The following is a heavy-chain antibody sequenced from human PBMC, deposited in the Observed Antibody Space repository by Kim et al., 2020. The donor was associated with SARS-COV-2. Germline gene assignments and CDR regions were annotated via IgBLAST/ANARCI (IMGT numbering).Heavy chain of an antibody. D-gene: IGHD3-3*01. V-gene: IGHV3-23*01. CDR1: GFTFSSYA. Sequence: GGSLRLSCAASGFTFSSYAMSWVRQAPGKGLEWVSAISGSGGSTYYADSVKGRFTISRDNSKNTLYLQMNSLRAEDTAVYYCAKDRYDFWSGYYFSEEQGYMDVWGKGTTVTVSS. CDR2: ISGSGGST. CDR3: AKDRYDFWSGYYFSEEQGYMDV. J-gene: IGHJ6*03.